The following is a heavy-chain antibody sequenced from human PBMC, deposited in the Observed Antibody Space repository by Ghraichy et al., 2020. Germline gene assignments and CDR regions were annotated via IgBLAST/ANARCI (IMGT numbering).Heavy chain of an antibody. Sequence: GGSLRLSCAASGFTFSSYGMHWVRQAPGKGLEWVAFISYDGSNKYYADSVKGRFTISRDNSKNTLYLQMNSLRAEDTAVYYCANTAGAFDIWGQGTMVTVSS. CDR1: GFTFSSYG. V-gene: IGHV3-30*18. CDR2: ISYDGSNK. CDR3: ANTAGAFDI. D-gene: IGHD3-10*01. J-gene: IGHJ3*02.